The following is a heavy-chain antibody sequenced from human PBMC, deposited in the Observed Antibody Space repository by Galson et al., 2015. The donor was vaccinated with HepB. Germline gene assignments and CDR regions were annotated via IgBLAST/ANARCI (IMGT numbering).Heavy chain of an antibody. CDR3: AADHGYSYGTFDY. CDR1: GFTFTSSA. V-gene: IGHV1-58*02. Sequence: SVKVSCKASGFTFTSSAMQWVRQARGQRLEWIGWIVVGSGNTNYAQKLQERVTITRDMSTSTAYMELSSLRSEDTAVYYCAADHGYSYGTFDYWGRGTLVTVSS. J-gene: IGHJ4*02. D-gene: IGHD5-18*01. CDR2: IVVGSGNT.